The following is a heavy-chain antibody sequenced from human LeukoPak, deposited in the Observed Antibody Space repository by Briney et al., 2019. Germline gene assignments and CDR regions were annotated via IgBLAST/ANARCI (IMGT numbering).Heavy chain of an antibody. CDR3: ARGLMGCSGGRCSRALSAY. CDR2: ISVRGSFI. V-gene: IGHV3-48*03. J-gene: IGHJ4*02. Sequence: GGSLRPACATYGFTFSNYEMTSVRQAPGKGLGWNSFISVRGSFIDYADSVKGRFTISRDNAKSSLYLQMNSLRVDDTAVYYCARGLMGCSGGRCSRALSAYWGQGTLVTVSS. D-gene: IGHD2-15*01. CDR1: GFTFSNYE.